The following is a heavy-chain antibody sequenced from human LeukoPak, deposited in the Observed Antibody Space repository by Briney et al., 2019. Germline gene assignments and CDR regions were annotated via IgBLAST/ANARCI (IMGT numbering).Heavy chain of an antibody. CDR1: GFIFTSYW. Sequence: PGGSLRPSCAASGFIFTSYWMSWVRQAPGKGLEWVANIKQDGTEKYYVDSVKGRFTISRDNAKNSLYLQMNSLRAEDTAVYYCARRSPYYDSSGYSGYFDYWGQRTAVTVSS. J-gene: IGHJ4*02. CDR3: ARRSPYYDSSGYSGYFDY. CDR2: IKQDGTEK. V-gene: IGHV3-7*01. D-gene: IGHD3-22*01.